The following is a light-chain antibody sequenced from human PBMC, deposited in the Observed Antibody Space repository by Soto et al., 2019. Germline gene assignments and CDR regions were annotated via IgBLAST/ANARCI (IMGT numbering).Light chain of an antibody. CDR3: SSYSSTNTLGV. V-gene: IGLV2-14*01. CDR2: DVS. CDR1: SSDVGGYNY. Sequence: QSALTQPASVSGSPGQSITISCTGTSSDVGGYNYVSWYQQHPGKAPKLIIYDVSNRPSGVSTRFSGSRSGNTASLTISGLQAEDEANYFCSSYSSTNTLGVFGGGTQLTVL. J-gene: IGLJ2*01.